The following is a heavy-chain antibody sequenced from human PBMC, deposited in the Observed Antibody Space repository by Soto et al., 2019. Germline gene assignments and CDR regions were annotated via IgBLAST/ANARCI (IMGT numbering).Heavy chain of an antibody. CDR1: GGSFSGYY. J-gene: IGHJ4*02. CDR3: ASIAVADY. CDR2: ISHSGST. V-gene: IGHV4-34*01. D-gene: IGHD6-19*01. Sequence: PSETLSLTCAVYGGSFSGYYWSWIRQPPGKGLEWIGEISHSGSTNYNPSLKSRVTISVDTSKNQFSLKLSSVTAADTAVYYCASIAVADYWGQGTLVTVSS.